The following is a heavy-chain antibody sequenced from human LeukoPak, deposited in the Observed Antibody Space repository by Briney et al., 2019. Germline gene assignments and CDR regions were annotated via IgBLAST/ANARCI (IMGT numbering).Heavy chain of an antibody. V-gene: IGHV1-46*01. CDR1: GYTFTGYY. Sequence: ASVKVSCKASGYTFTGYYMHWVRQAPGQGLEWMGIINPSGGSTSYAQKFQGRVTMTRDMSASTVYMELSSLRSEDTALYYCARRSIFGVLNPFDIWGQGTMVTVSS. CDR3: ARRSIFGVLNPFDI. CDR2: INPSGGST. D-gene: IGHD3-3*01. J-gene: IGHJ3*02.